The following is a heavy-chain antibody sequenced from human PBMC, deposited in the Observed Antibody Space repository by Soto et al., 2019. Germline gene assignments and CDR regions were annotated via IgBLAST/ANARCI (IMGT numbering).Heavy chain of an antibody. CDR3: ARAFGAAAGSLHYYYGMDV. Sequence: SETLSLTCTVSGGSISSYYWSWIRQPPGKGLEWIGYIYYSGSTNYNPSLKSRVTISVDTSKNQFSLKLSSVTAADTAVYYCARAFGAAAGSLHYYYGMDVWGQGTTVTVSS. D-gene: IGHD6-13*01. CDR2: IYYSGST. V-gene: IGHV4-59*01. J-gene: IGHJ6*02. CDR1: GGSISSYY.